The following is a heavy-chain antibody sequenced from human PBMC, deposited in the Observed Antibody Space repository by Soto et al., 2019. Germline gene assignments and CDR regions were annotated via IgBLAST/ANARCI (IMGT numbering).Heavy chain of an antibody. CDR1: GFTFSSYW. Sequence: GGSLRLSCAASGFTFSSYWMSWVRQAPGKGLEWVANIKQDGSEKYYVDSVKGGFTISRDNAKNSLYLQMNSLRAEDTAVYYVATFDPPVLLWFGEFNYWGQGTLVTVSS. V-gene: IGHV3-7*01. CDR3: ATFDPPVLLWFGEFNY. CDR2: IKQDGSEK. D-gene: IGHD3-10*01. J-gene: IGHJ4*02.